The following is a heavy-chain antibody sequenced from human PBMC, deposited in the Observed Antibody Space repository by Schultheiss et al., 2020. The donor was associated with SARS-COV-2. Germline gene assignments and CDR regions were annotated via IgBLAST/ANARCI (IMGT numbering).Heavy chain of an antibody. Sequence: GGSLRLSCVASGFTFSSYDMHWVRQATGKGLEWVSYISTSGGIIYYADSVKGRFTISRDNAKNSLYLQMNSLRAEDTAVYYCARGNYYAMDVWGQGTTVTVSS. CDR1: GFTFSSYD. CDR3: ARGNYYAMDV. V-gene: IGHV3-48*03. CDR2: ISTSGGII. J-gene: IGHJ6*02.